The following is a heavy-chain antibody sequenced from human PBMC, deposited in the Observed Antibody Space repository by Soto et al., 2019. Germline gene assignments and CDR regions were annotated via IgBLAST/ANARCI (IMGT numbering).Heavy chain of an antibody. J-gene: IGHJ4*02. CDR2: IDPSDSYT. D-gene: IGHD2-15*01. CDR1: GYSFTSYW. Sequence: PGESLKISCKGSGYSFTSYWISWVRQMPGKGLEWMGRIDPSDSYTNYSPSLQGHVTISADKSISTAYLQWSSLKASDTAMYYCASCSGGSCYSLSFWGQGTLVTVS. CDR3: ASCSGGSCYSLSF. V-gene: IGHV5-10-1*01.